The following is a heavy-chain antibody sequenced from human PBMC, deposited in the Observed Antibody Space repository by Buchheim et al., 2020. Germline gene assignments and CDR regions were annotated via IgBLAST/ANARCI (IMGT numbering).Heavy chain of an antibody. CDR2: INHSGST. J-gene: IGHJ4*02. Sequence: QVQLQQWGAGLLKPSETLSLTCAVYGGSFSGYYWSWIRQPPGKGLEWIGEINHSGSTNYNPSLKSRVTISVDTSKNQFSLKLSSVTAADTAVYYWARGPPLGYCSSTSCYKGYYFDYWGQGTL. V-gene: IGHV4-34*01. CDR3: ARGPPLGYCSSTSCYKGYYFDY. CDR1: GGSFSGYY. D-gene: IGHD2-2*02.